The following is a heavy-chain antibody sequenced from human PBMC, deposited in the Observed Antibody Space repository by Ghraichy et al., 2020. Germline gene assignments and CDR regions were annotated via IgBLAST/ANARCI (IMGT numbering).Heavy chain of an antibody. Sequence: SETLSLTCAVYGGSFSGYYWSWIRQPPGKGLEWIGEINHSGSTNYNPSLKSRVTISVDTSKNQFSLKLSSVTAADTAVYYCARGRDYYDSSGYSDFDYWGQGTLVTVSS. CDR1: GGSFSGYY. V-gene: IGHV4-34*01. CDR2: INHSGST. CDR3: ARGRDYYDSSGYSDFDY. D-gene: IGHD3-22*01. J-gene: IGHJ4*02.